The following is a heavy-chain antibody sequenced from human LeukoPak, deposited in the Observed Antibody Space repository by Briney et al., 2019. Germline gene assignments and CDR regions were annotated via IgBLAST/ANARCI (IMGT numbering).Heavy chain of an antibody. J-gene: IGHJ4*02. V-gene: IGHV3-53*01. CDR2: IYSGGST. CDR3: ARGLGYCTSTTSLLPFDY. CDR1: GFTVSTYY. D-gene: IGHD2-8*01. Sequence: SGGSLRLSCAASGFTVSTYYMTWVRQAPGKGLECVSVIYSGGSTYYADSVKGRFTVSRDNSKNTLYLQMNSLRAEDTAMYYCARGLGYCTSTTSLLPFDYWGQGTLVTVSS.